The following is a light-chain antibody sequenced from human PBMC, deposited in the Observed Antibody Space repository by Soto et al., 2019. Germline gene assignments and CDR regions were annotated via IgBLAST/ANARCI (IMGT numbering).Light chain of an antibody. J-gene: IGKJ4*01. Sequence: EIVMTQSPATLSVSPGERATLSCRASQSVSSNLAWYQQKPGQAPRLLIYGASTRATGIPARFSGSGSGTEFTLTISSLQSEDFAVYSCQQYNNWPPDFGGGTKVEIK. CDR1: QSVSSN. V-gene: IGKV3-15*01. CDR2: GAS. CDR3: QQYNNWPPD.